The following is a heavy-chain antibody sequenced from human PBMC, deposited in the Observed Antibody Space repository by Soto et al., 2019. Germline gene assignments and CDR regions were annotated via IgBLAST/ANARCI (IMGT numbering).Heavy chain of an antibody. CDR1: GGSISSYY. CDR2: IYNSGRT. V-gene: IGHV4-59*01. CDR3: ARDALGAFDL. J-gene: IGHJ3*01. Sequence: SETLSLTCTVSGGSISSYYWSRFRQPPGKGLEWIGYIYNSGRTNYNPSLKSRVTISVDTSKNQLSLKVSSVTAADTAVYYCARDALGAFDLWGQGTMVTVSS.